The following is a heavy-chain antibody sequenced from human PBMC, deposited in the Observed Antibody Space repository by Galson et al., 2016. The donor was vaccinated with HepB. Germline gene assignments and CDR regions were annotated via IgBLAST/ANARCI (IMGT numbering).Heavy chain of an antibody. CDR1: GGSFSGYY. CDR2: IKHSGSS. V-gene: IGHV4-34*01. J-gene: IGHJ6*02. CDR3: ARGKSVRVVGYYYYYGMDV. D-gene: IGHD3-10*02. Sequence: ETLSLPCAVYGGSFSGYYWSWIRQPPGKGLEWIGKIKHSGSSNYNPSLKSRVTISVDTSKSQFSLELTSVTAADTAVYYCARGKSVRVVGYYYYYGMDVWGQGTTVTVS.